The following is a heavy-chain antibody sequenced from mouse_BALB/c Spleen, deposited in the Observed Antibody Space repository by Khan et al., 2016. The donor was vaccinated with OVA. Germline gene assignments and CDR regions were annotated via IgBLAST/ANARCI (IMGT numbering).Heavy chain of an antibody. CDR3: ARIYGGDFDY. Sequence: EVQLVESGPGLVKPSQSLSLTCTVTGYSITSDYAWNWIRQFPGNKLEWMGFISYSGNTKYNPSLKSRISITRDTSRNQFFLQLNSVTIEDTATYYCARIYGGDFDYWDQGTSLTVSS. V-gene: IGHV3-2*02. J-gene: IGHJ2*02. CDR1: GYSITSDYA. CDR2: ISYSGNT. D-gene: IGHD1-1*01.